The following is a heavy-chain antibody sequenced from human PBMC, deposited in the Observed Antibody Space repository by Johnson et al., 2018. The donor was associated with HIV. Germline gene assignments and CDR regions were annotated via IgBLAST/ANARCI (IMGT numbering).Heavy chain of an antibody. CDR1: GFTFGDYA. D-gene: IGHD4-11*01. CDR2: ISSSGSTI. J-gene: IGHJ3*02. V-gene: IGHV3-48*01. CDR3: ARSPLYDTTVFDI. Sequence: VQLVESGGGLVQPGRSLRLSCTASGFTFGDYAMSWVRQAPGKGLEWVSHISSSGSTIYYADSVKGRFTISRENAKNSLYLQMNSLRVGDTAVYYCARSPLYDTTVFDIWGQGTRVTVSS.